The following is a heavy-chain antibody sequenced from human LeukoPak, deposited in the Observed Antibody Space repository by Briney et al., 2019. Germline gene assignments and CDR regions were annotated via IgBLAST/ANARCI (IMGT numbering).Heavy chain of an antibody. CDR1: GFTFSTYT. CDR2: ITTSDGNT. Sequence: GSLRLSCAASGFTFSTYTMSWVRQAPGKGLEWVSTITTSDGNTYYADSVKGRFTVSRDNSKNTLFLQMNSLRAEDTAVYYCAKDGGLWVSAHWGDSWGRGTLVTVSS. V-gene: IGHV3-23*01. CDR3: AKDGGLWVSAHWGDS. D-gene: IGHD7-27*01. J-gene: IGHJ4*02.